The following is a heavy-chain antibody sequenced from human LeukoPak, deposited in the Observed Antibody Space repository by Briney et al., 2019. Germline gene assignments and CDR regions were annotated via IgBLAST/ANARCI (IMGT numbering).Heavy chain of an antibody. J-gene: IGHJ4*02. V-gene: IGHV4-34*01. CDR1: GGSFSGYY. CDR3: ARGVFHESSGYFFDY. Sequence: SETLSLTCAVYGGSFSGYYWSWIRQPPGKGLEWIGEINHSGSTNYNPSLKSRVTISVDTSKNQFSLKLSSVTAADTAVYYCARGVFHESSGYFFDYWGQGTLVTVSS. D-gene: IGHD6-19*01. CDR2: INHSGST.